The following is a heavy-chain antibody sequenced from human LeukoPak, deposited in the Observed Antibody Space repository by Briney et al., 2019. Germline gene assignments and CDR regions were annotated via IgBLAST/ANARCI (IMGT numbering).Heavy chain of an antibody. D-gene: IGHD5-18*01. CDR1: GFTFSNSA. V-gene: IGHV3-23*01. CDR2: ISGSVGGT. CDR3: AKAAGRGYNYGDYFDY. Sequence: GGSLRLSCAASGFTFSNSAMSWVRQAPGRGLEWVSAISGSVGGTYYADSVKGRFTISRDNSKNTLYVQMNSLRAADTAVYYCAKAAGRGYNYGDYFDYWGQGTLVTVSS. J-gene: IGHJ4*02.